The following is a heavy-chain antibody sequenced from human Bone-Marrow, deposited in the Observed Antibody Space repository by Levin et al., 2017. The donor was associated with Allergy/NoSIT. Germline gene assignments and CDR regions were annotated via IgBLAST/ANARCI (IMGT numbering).Heavy chain of an antibody. Sequence: GGSLRLSCAASGFIFTSSAMSWVRQAPGKGLEWVSSISSSDDSTFYTDSVKGRLTISRDNSKNTIYLQLNSLRAEDTAIYYCAKVRRGLDDVDIWGQGTMVTVSS. V-gene: IGHV3-23*01. CDR3: AKVRRGLDDVDI. CDR1: GFIFTSSA. CDR2: ISSSDDST. J-gene: IGHJ3*02.